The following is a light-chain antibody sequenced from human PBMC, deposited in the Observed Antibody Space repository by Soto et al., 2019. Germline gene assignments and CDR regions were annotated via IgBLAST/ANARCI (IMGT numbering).Light chain of an antibody. J-gene: IGLJ1*01. CDR2: EVN. Sequence: QSVLTQPASVSGSPGQSITISCTGTSSDIGSYNRVSWYQQPPGTAPKLIIYEVNNRPSGVPDRCSGSKSGNTASLTISGLQAEDEADYYCNSFTTSSTYVFGTGTKVTV. CDR3: NSFTTSSTYV. V-gene: IGLV2-18*02. CDR1: SSDIGSYNR.